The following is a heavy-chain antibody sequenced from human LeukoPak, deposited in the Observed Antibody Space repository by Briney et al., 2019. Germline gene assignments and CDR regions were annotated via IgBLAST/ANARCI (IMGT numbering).Heavy chain of an antibody. CDR1: GFTFSRYG. D-gene: IGHD3-22*01. Sequence: GGSLRLSCSASGFTFSRYGMHWVRQAPGKGLEYVSAIVSNGDSTYYADSVKGRFTISRDNAKNTLYLQMSSLRPDDTAVYYCVNPGWYYDSSGYSYYYGMDVWGQGTTVTVS. CDR3: VNPGWYYDSSGYSYYYGMDV. J-gene: IGHJ6*02. CDR2: IVSNGDST. V-gene: IGHV3-64D*09.